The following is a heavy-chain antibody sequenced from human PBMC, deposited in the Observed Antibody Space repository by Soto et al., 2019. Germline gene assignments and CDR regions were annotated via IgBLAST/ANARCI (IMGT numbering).Heavy chain of an antibody. V-gene: IGHV1-24*01. Sequence: ASVKVSCKVSGYTLTELSMHWVRQAPGKGLEWMGGFDPEDGETIYAQKFQGRVTMTEDTSTDTAYMELSSLRSEDTAVYYCATSITIFGVVTREQYYFDYWGQGTLVTVSS. CDR2: FDPEDGET. J-gene: IGHJ4*02. D-gene: IGHD3-3*01. CDR1: GYTLTELS. CDR3: ATSITIFGVVTREQYYFDY.